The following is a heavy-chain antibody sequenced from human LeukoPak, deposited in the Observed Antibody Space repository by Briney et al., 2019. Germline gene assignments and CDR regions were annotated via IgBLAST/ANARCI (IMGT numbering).Heavy chain of an antibody. CDR3: TTRGGSFSIFDY. CDR1: GFTFSSYG. D-gene: IGHD1-26*01. J-gene: IGHJ4*02. Sequence: PGGSLRLSCAASGFTFSSYGMHWVRQAPGKGLEWVGRIKSKTDGGTTDYAAPVKGRFTISRDDSKNTLYLQMNSLKTEDTAVYYCTTRGGSFSIFDYWGQGTLATVSS. CDR2: IKSKTDGGTT. V-gene: IGHV3-15*01.